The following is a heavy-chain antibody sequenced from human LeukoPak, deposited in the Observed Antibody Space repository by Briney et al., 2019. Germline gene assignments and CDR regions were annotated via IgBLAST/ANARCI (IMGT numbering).Heavy chain of an antibody. V-gene: IGHV3-30-3*01. CDR1: GFTFSSYA. D-gene: IGHD2-2*02. CDR3: ARDSPLGYCSSTSCYTGAFDY. Sequence: GRSLRLSCAASGFTFSSYAMHWVRQAPGKGLEWVAVISCDGSNKYYADSVKGRFTISRDNSKNTLYLQMNSLRAEDTAVYYCARDSPLGYCSSTSCYTGAFDYWGQGTLVTVSS. CDR2: ISCDGSNK. J-gene: IGHJ4*02.